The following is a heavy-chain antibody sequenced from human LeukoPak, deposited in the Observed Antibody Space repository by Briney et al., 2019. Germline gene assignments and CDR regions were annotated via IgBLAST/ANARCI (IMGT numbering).Heavy chain of an antibody. CDR1: GGSVTNDNYF. V-gene: IGHV4-30-4*01. D-gene: IGHD1-26*01. CDR2: IYHSAGS. J-gene: IGHJ4*02. CDR3: ARGMRYSESYVVEY. Sequence: PSETLSLTCTVSGGSVTNDNYFWSWTRQPPGEGLEWIGYIYHSAGSYYNPSLKSRVTMSIDTSRNQFSLKLSSVTAADTAVYHYARGMRYSESYVVEYWGLGTLVTVSS.